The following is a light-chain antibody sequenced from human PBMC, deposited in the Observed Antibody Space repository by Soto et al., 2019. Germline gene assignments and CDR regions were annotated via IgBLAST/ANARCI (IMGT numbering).Light chain of an antibody. Sequence: ETVLTQSPGTLSLSPGERATLSCRASQNVSSSSLAWYQQKPGQAPRLLIYGASNRAIGIPDRFSGTGSGTDFTLIISRLEPEDFAVYYCQQFGTSRWTFGQGTKVEIK. CDR2: GAS. J-gene: IGKJ1*01. CDR1: QNVSSSS. V-gene: IGKV3-20*01. CDR3: QQFGTSRWT.